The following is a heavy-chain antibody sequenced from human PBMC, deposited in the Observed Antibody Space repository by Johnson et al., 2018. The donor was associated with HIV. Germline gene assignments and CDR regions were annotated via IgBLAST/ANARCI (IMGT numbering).Heavy chain of an antibody. J-gene: IGHJ3*02. CDR2: ISGSGGST. Sequence: QVQLVESGGGVVQPGRSLRLSCAASGFTFSSYGMHWVRQAPGKGLEWVSAISGSGGSTYYADSVKGRFTISRDNSKNTLYLQMNSLRAEDTDVYYWARTLWFRELLGAFDIWGQGTMVTVSS. CDR1: GFTFSSYG. V-gene: IGHV3-NL1*01. D-gene: IGHD3-10*01. CDR3: ARTLWFRELLGAFDI.